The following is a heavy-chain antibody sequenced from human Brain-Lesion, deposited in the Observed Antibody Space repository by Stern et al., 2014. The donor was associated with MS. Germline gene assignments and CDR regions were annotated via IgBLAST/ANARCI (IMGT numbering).Heavy chain of an antibody. CDR2: IYYSGNT. CDR1: GGSVSSTSYA. Sequence: QLQLQESGPGLVKPSETLSLTCTVAGGSVSSTSYAWAWIRQPPGKGLEWIGTIYYSGNTYYSPSLKSRLTISLATSKNHFSRRGGFVTAADTAVYYCAGEEDIRYCSGGSCTGNWFDPWGQGTLVTVSS. CDR3: AGEEDIRYCSGGSCTGNWFDP. V-gene: IGHV4-39*02. J-gene: IGHJ5*02. D-gene: IGHD2-15*01.